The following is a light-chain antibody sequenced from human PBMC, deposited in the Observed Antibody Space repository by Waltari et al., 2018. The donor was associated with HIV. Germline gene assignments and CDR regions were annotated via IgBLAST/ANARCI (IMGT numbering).Light chain of an antibody. CDR2: GAS. CDR1: QGISNY. Sequence: DIQMTQSPSSRSASVGDRVTITCRESQGISNYLAWYQQKAGKVPKVLIYGASSLQSGVPSRFTGSGSGTEFALTISSLQTEDVATYYCQSYKSAPFTFGGGTRVEIK. CDR3: QSYKSAPFT. V-gene: IGKV1-27*01. J-gene: IGKJ4*01.